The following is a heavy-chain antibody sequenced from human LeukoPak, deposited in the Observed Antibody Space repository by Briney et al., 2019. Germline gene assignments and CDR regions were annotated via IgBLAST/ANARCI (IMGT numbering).Heavy chain of an antibody. CDR2: MDTGSARD. CDR3: ARDQGVQGPGCAFDF. D-gene: IGHD3-10*01. J-gene: IGHJ3*01. Sequence: ASVTVSCKTSVYSFTGNHMHWVRHAPGQGLEYMGHMDTGSARDSLPQKFRGWVTMTRYTSISTAYLEVTTLTSDDTDVYDCARDQGVQGPGCAFDFWGQGTMVTVSS. CDR1: VYSFTGNH. V-gene: IGHV1-2*04.